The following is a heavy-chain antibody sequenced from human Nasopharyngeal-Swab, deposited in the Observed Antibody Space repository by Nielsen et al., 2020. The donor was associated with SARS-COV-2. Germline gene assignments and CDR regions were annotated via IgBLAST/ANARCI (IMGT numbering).Heavy chain of an antibody. D-gene: IGHD3-22*01. CDR3: ARGKYDSSGYYLGDYYFDY. V-gene: IGHV3-73*01. CDR2: IRSKANSYAT. Sequence: GESLKISCGASGFSFSDSAMHWVRQASGKGPEWVGRIRSKANSYATGYAESVKGRFTISRDDSKNTAYLQMNSLKTEDTAVYYCARGKYDSSGYYLGDYYFDYWGQGTLVTVSS. CDR1: GFSFSDSA. J-gene: IGHJ4*02.